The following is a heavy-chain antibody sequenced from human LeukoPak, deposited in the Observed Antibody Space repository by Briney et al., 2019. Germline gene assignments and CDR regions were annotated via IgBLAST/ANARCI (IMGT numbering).Heavy chain of an antibody. V-gene: IGHV3-53*01. CDR3: ARGTVWRLGSYGLDV. Sequence: GGSLRLSCVASGFTVSSKYMSWVRPAPGKGLEWVSVIYSGGSTYYGESVKGRFTISRDNSKNTVYLQMNALRAEDSAVYYCARGTVWRLGSYGLDVWGQGTTVTVSS. CDR2: IYSGGST. D-gene: IGHD3-16*01. CDR1: GFTVSSKY. J-gene: IGHJ6*02.